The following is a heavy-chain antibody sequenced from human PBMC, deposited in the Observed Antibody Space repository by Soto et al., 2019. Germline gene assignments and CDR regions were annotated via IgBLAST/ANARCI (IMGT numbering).Heavy chain of an antibody. V-gene: IGHV3-30-3*01. Sequence: QVRLVESGGGVVQPGRSLRLSCAASGFAFSSFSMHWVRQAPGKGLEWVAVISYDDGSNKNYADSVKGRFTISRDNSKNTLYLQMNSLRGEDTAVYYCARTTAVAGTPEFDYWGQGTLVTVSS. CDR1: GFAFSSFS. J-gene: IGHJ4*02. D-gene: IGHD6-19*01. CDR2: ISYDDGSNK. CDR3: ARTTAVAGTPEFDY.